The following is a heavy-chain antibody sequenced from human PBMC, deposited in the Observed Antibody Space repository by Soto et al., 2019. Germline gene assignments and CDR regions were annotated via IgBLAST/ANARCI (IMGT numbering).Heavy chain of an antibody. Sequence: PGGSLRLSCAASGFTFSSYWMHWVRQAPGKGLVWVSRINSDGSSTSYADSVKGRFTISKDTSNSQVVLIMTNMDPVDTATYYCAQTEDGGRSRTPAGWFDAWGQGTLVTVSS. CDR2: INSDGSST. J-gene: IGHJ5*02. V-gene: IGHV3-74*01. CDR3: AQTEDGGRSRTPAGWFDA. D-gene: IGHD2-15*01. CDR1: GFTFSSYW.